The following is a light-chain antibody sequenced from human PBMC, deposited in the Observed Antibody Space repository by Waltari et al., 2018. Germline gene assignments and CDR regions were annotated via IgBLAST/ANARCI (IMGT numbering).Light chain of an antibody. J-gene: IGKJ4*01. CDR3: QQYDLLPLT. CDR2: GTS. Sequence: DIQMTQSPPSLSASVGDRVTITCQASQDITNYVNWYQQKPGKSPRLLIYGTSNLETGVPARFTGSGSGTDFTFTITSLQPEDFATYYCQQYDLLPLTFGGGTKVEIK. CDR1: QDITNY. V-gene: IGKV1-33*01.